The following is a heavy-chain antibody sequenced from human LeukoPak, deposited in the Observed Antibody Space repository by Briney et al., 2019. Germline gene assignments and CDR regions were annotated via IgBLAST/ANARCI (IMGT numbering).Heavy chain of an antibody. J-gene: IGHJ4*02. D-gene: IGHD4-11*01. CDR2: IRYDGSNK. CDR3: AKFSDYSNPLDY. V-gene: IGHV3-30*02. CDR1: GFTFSSYG. Sequence: GGSLRLSCAASGFTFSSYGMHWVRQAPGKGLEWVAFIRYDGSNKYYADSVKGRFTISRDNSKNTLYLQTNSLRAEDTAVYYCAKFSDYSNPLDYWGQGTLVTVSS.